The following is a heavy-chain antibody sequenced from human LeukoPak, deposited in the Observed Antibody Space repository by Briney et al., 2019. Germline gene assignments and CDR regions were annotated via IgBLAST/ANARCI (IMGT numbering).Heavy chain of an antibody. CDR2: IRSKAYGGTT. Sequence: GGSLRLSCTASGFTFGDYAMSWVRQAPGKGLEWAGFIRSKAYGGTTEYAASVKGRFTISRDDSKSIAYLQMNSLKTEDTAVYYCTSPGVRFLEWSADYWGQGTLVTVSS. CDR3: TSPGVRFLEWSADY. D-gene: IGHD3-3*01. J-gene: IGHJ4*02. CDR1: GFTFGDYA. V-gene: IGHV3-49*04.